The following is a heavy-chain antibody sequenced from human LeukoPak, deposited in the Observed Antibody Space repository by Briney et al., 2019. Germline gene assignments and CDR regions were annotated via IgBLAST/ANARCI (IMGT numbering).Heavy chain of an antibody. CDR2: IKPYGSEK. D-gene: IGHD2-2*01. J-gene: IGHJ6*03. Sequence: PGGSLRLSCAASGFTFSSYWMTWVRQAPGKGLEWVAHIKPYGSEKYYVDSVKGRFTISRGNAKNSLYVQMNSLRAGDTAVYYCAKDSYCSSTSCYLTTHYYYYYYMDVWGKGTTVTISS. CDR3: AKDSYCSSTSCYLTTHYYYYYYMDV. CDR1: GFTFSSYW. V-gene: IGHV3-7*01.